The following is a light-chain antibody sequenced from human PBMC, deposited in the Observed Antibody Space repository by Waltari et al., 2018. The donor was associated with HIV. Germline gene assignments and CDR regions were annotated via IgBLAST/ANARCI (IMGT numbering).Light chain of an antibody. CDR3: SSYTSSNTLDV. CDR2: EVS. CDR1: SSDVGGYNY. V-gene: IGLV2-14*01. J-gene: IGLJ1*01. Sequence: QSALTQPASVSGSPGQSITISCTGNSSDVGGYNYVSWYQQHPGKAPKLMIYEVSNRPSGVSNRFSGSKSGNTASLTISGLQAEDEADYYCSSYTSSNTLDVFGTGTKVTVL.